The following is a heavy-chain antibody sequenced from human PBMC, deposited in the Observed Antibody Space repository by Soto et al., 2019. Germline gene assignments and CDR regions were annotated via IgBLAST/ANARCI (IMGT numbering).Heavy chain of an antibody. V-gene: IGHV4-31*03. Sequence: PSETLSLTCTVSGGSINSGDYYWSWIRQHPGKGLEWIGYIYYSGSTYYNPSLKSRVTISVDTSKNQFSLKLSSVTAADTAVYYCARDSQSSGPGSYYKGGMDVWGQGTTVTVSS. D-gene: IGHD3-10*01. CDR1: GGSINSGDYY. J-gene: IGHJ6*02. CDR3: ARDSQSSGPGSYYKGGMDV. CDR2: IYYSGST.